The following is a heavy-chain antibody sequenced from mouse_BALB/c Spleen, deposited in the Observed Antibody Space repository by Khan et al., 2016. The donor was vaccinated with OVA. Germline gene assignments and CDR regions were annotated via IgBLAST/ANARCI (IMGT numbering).Heavy chain of an antibody. J-gene: IGHJ3*01. CDR1: GYTFTSYT. Sequence: QVHVKQSGAELARPGASVKMSCKASGYTFTSYTIHWIKERPGQGLEWIGNINPSNGYTNYNQKFKDKATLTTDKSSTTAYLQLSSLTSDDSAVYNGVRDGAYHRNDGWFAYWGQGTLVTVSA. CDR2: INPSNGYT. CDR3: VRDGAYHRNDGWFAY. V-gene: IGHV1-4*01. D-gene: IGHD2-14*01.